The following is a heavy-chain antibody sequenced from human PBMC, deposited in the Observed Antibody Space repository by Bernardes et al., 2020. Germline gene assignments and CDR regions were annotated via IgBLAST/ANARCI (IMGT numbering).Heavy chain of an antibody. D-gene: IGHD4-17*01. V-gene: IGHV3-11*06. J-gene: IGHJ4*02. CDR2: ISSSSSYT. CDR3: AREANYGGNFGAADPEFPDY. Sequence: GGSLRLSCAASGFTFSDYYMSWIRQAPGKGLEWVSYISSSSSYTNYADSVKGRFTISRDNAKNSLYLQMNSLRAEDTAVYYCAREANYGGNFGAADPEFPDYWGQGTLVTVSS. CDR1: GFTFSDYY.